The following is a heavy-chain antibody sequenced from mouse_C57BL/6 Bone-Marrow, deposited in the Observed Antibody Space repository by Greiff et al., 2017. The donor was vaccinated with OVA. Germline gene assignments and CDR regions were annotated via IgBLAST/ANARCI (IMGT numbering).Heavy chain of an antibody. J-gene: IGHJ1*03. V-gene: IGHV5-2*01. CDR2: INSDGGST. CDR3: ASDMITTTYFDV. CDR1: EFEFPSHD. D-gene: IGHD2-4*01. Sequence: EVQRVESGGGLVQPGESLKLSCESNEFEFPSHDMSWVRKTPEKRLELVAAINSDGGSTYYPDTMERRFIISRDNTKKTLYLQMSSLRSEDTALYYCASDMITTTYFDVWGTGTTVTVSS.